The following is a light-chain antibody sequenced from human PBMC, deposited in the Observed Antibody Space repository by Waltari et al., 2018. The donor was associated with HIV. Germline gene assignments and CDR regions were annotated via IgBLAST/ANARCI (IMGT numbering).Light chain of an antibody. CDR1: SSYVGGYNY. V-gene: IGLV2-14*03. J-gene: IGLJ2*01. CDR2: DVS. Sequence: QSALTQPASVSGSPGQSITISCTGTSSYVGGYNYVPWYQQHPGKAPKLMIYDVSNRPSGVSNRFSGSKSGNTASLTISGLQAEDEADYYCSSYTSSSTPLVVFGGGTKLTVL. CDR3: SSYTSSSTPLVV.